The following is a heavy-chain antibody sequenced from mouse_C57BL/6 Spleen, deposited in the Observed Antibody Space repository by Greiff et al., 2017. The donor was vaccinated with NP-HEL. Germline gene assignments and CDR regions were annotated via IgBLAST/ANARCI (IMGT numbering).Heavy chain of an antibody. CDR2: IDPSDSET. CDR3: ARHYYGHAMDY. CDR1: GYTFTSYW. Sequence: QVQLQQSGAELVRPGSSVKLSCKASGYTFTSYWMHWVKQRPIQGLEWIGNIDPSDSETHYNQKFKDKATLTVDKSSSTAYMQLSSLTSEDSAVYYCARHYYGHAMDYWGQGTSVTVSS. J-gene: IGHJ4*01. D-gene: IGHD1-2*01. V-gene: IGHV1-52*01.